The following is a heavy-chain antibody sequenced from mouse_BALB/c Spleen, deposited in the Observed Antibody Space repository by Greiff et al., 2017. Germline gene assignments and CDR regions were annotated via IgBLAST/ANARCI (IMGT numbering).Heavy chain of an antibody. V-gene: IGHV5-12-1*01. CDR3: ARHGMITSWFAY. CDR2: ISSGGGST. Sequence: EVKLMESGGGLVKPGGSLKLSCAASGFAFSSYDMSWVRQTPEKRLEWVAYISSGGGSTYYPDTVKGRFTISRDNAKNTLYLQMSSLKSEDTAMYYCARHGMITSWFAYWGQGTLVTVSA. J-gene: IGHJ3*01. D-gene: IGHD2-4*01. CDR1: GFAFSSYD.